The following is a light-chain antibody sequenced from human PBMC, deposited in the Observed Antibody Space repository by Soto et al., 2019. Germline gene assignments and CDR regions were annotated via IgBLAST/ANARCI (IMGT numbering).Light chain of an antibody. CDR2: DVN. CDR1: SSEIGAYNY. J-gene: IGLJ2*01. CDR3: TSWTTSTTMI. V-gene: IGLV2-14*03. Sequence: QSALTQPASVSGSPGQSITISCTGTSSEIGAYNYVSWYQQHPGKAPKLMIYDVNIRPSGVSNRFSGSKSGNTASLTISGLKAEDEADYYCTSWTTSTTMIFGGGTQLTVL.